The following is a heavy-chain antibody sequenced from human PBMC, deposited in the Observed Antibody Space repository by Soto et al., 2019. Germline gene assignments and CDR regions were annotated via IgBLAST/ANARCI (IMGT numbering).Heavy chain of an antibody. D-gene: IGHD3-10*01. CDR3: ARVTSGRWFGELTDAFDI. Sequence: QVQLVQSGAEVKKPGASVKVSCKASGYTFTSYYMHWVRQAPGQGLEWMGIINPSGGSTSYAQKFQGRVTMTRDTSTSTVYMELSSLRSEDTAVYYCARVTSGRWFGELTDAFDIWGQGTMVTVSS. J-gene: IGHJ3*02. CDR2: INPSGGST. CDR1: GYTFTSYY. V-gene: IGHV1-46*01.